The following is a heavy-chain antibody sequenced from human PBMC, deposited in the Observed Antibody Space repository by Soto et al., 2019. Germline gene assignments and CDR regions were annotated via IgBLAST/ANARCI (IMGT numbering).Heavy chain of an antibody. CDR2: VNPILSMS. V-gene: IGHV1-69*02. CDR3: ATSYGSGYRAFDY. J-gene: IGHJ4*02. CDR1: GDTFSFYT. Sequence: QVQLVQSGAELKKPGSSVKVSCKASGDTFSFYTINWVRQAPGLGLEWMGRVNPILSMSNYAQKFQGRVTMTADKSTSTADMERRSLRSEETAFYYCATSYGSGYRAFDYWGQGALVTVSS. D-gene: IGHD3-10*01.